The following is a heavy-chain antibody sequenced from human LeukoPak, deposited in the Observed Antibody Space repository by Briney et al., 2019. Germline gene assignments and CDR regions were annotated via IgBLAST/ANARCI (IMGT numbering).Heavy chain of an antibody. D-gene: IGHD2-2*01. Sequence: GGSLRLSCAASGFTFSSYSMNWVRQAPGKGLEWVSSISSSSSYIYYADSVKGRFTISRDNAKNSLYLQMNSLRAEDTAVYYCANLIVVVPAASPQSDYWGQGTLVTVSS. J-gene: IGHJ4*02. CDR2: ISSSSSYI. CDR3: ANLIVVVPAASPQSDY. V-gene: IGHV3-21*01. CDR1: GFTFSSYS.